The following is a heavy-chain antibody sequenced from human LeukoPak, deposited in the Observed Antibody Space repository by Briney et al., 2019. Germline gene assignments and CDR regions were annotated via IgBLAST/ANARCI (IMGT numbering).Heavy chain of an antibody. CDR3: ARDYRRASGTYDY. J-gene: IGHJ4*02. CDR1: GFTFSTYS. D-gene: IGHD1-26*01. CDR2: ISSSSTYI. Sequence: GGSLRPSCAASGFTFSTYSMNWVRQAPGKGLEWVSSISSSSTYIYYADSVKGRFTVSRDNAKNSLYLQMNSLRAEDTAVYYCARDYRRASGTYDYWGQGTLVTVSS. V-gene: IGHV3-21*01.